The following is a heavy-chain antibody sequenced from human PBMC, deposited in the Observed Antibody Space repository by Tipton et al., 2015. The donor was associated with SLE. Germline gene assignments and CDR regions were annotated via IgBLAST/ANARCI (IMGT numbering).Heavy chain of an antibody. CDR1: DDSISSGLNY. CDR3: AREGLAYYDSSLSKAFDAFDI. D-gene: IGHD3-22*01. V-gene: IGHV4-61*02. CDR2: LHSSGST. J-gene: IGHJ3*02. Sequence: TLSLTCTVSDDSISSGLNYWSWIRQPAGKGLEWIGRLHSSGSTKYNPSLNSRVTMSLDESKSQFSLTLSSVTAADTAVYYCAREGLAYYDSSLSKAFDAFDIWGQGTMVTVSS.